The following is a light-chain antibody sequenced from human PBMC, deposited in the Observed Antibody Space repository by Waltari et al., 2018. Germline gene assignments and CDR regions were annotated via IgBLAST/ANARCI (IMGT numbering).Light chain of an antibody. J-gene: IGLJ2*01. CDR2: EVS. V-gene: IGLV2-8*01. CDR1: SSDVGGYSY. CDR3: SSYAGRNPVV. Sequence: QSALTQPPSASGSPGQSVTISCTGTSSDVGGYSYVSWYQPHPGKAPKLMIYEVSKRPSGVPDRFSGSKSGNTASLTVSGLQAEDEADYYCSSYAGRNPVVFGGGTKLTVL.